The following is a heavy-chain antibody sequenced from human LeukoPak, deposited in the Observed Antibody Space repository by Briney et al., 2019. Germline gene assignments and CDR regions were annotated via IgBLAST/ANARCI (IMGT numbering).Heavy chain of an antibody. V-gene: IGHV4-61*02. CDR2: VYASGST. Sequence: SETLSLTCTVSGDSISSSTYYWGWIRQPAGKGLEWIGRVYASGSTNYNPSLKSRVTISVDTSKNQFSLKVTSVTAADTAVYYCARARVATVTTAWFDPWGQGTLVTVSS. D-gene: IGHD4-17*01. CDR3: ARARVATVTTAWFDP. CDR1: GDSISSSTYY. J-gene: IGHJ5*02.